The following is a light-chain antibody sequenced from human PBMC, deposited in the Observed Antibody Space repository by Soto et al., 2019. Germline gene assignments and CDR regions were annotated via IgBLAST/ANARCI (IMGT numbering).Light chain of an antibody. Sequence: QSVLTQPPSVSAAPGQKVTISCSGSSSNIGGNSVSWYQQLPGTAPKLLIYDDNKRPSGIPDRFSGSKSGTSATLGITGFQTGDEADYYCSSYTRSKTYVFGTGTKVTVL. CDR2: DDN. V-gene: IGLV1-51*01. CDR3: SSYTRSKTYV. J-gene: IGLJ1*01. CDR1: SSNIGGNS.